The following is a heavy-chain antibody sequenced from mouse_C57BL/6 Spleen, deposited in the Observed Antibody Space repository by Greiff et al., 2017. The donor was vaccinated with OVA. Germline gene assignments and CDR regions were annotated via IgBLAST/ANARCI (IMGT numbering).Heavy chain of an antibody. CDR2: IYPGDGDT. V-gene: IGHV1-82*01. CDR1: GYAFSSSW. J-gene: IGHJ3*01. D-gene: IGHD2-2*01. CDR3: ARGGEYGYDVGFAY. Sequence: VQLQQSGPELVKPGASVKISCKASGYAFSSSWMNWVKQRPGKGLEWIGRIYPGDGDTNYNGKFKGKATLTADKSSSTAYMQLSSLTSEDSAVYYCARGGEYGYDVGFAYWGQGTLVTVSA.